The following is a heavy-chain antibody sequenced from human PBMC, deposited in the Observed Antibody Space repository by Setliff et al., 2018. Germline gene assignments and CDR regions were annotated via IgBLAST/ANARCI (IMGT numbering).Heavy chain of an antibody. D-gene: IGHD6-13*01. CDR1: GYTFSTYA. V-gene: IGHV1-3*01. Sequence: ASVKVSCKASGYTFSTYAIHWVRQAHGQRPDWMGWINAGNGITKYSQKFQGRVTITMDTSASTAYMELSSLRSDDTAVYYCARAGVAAAGRKGVFEYGGQGTLVTVSS. CDR2: INAGNGIT. CDR3: ARAGVAAAGRKGVFEY. J-gene: IGHJ4*02.